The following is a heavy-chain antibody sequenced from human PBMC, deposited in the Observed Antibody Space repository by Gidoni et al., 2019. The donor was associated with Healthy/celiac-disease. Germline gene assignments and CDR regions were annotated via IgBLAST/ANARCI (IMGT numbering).Heavy chain of an antibody. CDR2: ISYDGSNK. V-gene: IGHV3-30*18. Sequence: QVQLVESGGGVVQPGRSLRLSCAASGFTFSSYGMHWVRQAPGKGREWVSVISYDGSNKYYADSVKGRFTISRDNSKNTLYLQMNSLRAEDTAVYYCANAAGMGADYWGQGTLVTVSS. CDR1: GFTFSSYG. J-gene: IGHJ4*02. CDR3: ANAAGMGADY. D-gene: IGHD6-13*01.